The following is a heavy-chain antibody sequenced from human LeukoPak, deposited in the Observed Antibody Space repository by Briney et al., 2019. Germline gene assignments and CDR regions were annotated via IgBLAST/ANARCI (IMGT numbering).Heavy chain of an antibody. CDR1: GYTFNGYY. CDR2: INPDSGGT. V-gene: IGHV1-2*02. Sequence: GASVKVFCKASGYTFNGYYMHWVRQAPGQGLEWLGWINPDSGGTDSPQKFQGRVTMTRDASISTAYMELNNLTSDDTAVYYCARVRDFSRSPFDWFDPWGQGTLVTVSS. CDR3: ARVRDFSRSPFDWFDP. J-gene: IGHJ5*02. D-gene: IGHD6-6*01.